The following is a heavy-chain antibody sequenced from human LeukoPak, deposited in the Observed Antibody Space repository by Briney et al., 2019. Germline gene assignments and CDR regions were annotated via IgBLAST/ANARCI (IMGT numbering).Heavy chain of an antibody. Sequence: SETLSLTCTVSGVSISSRTYYWGWIRQPPGKGLEWLASIHYSGSTYYNPSLNSRVTISVDTSKNQFSLKLSSVTAADTAVYYCARLEYSSSWSFKGFDYWGQGTLVTVSS. CDR2: IHYSGST. CDR1: GVSISSRTYY. V-gene: IGHV4-39*01. D-gene: IGHD6-13*01. J-gene: IGHJ4*02. CDR3: ARLEYSSSWSFKGFDY.